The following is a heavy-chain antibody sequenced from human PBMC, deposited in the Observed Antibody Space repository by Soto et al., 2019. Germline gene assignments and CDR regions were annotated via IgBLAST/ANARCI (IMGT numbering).Heavy chain of an antibody. J-gene: IGHJ4*02. Sequence: QVQLVQSGAEVKKPGSSVKVSCKASGGTFSSYAISWVRQAPGQGLEWRGGIIPIFGTANYAQKFQGRVTITADKSTSTAYMELSSLRSEDPAVYYCASTDIVVVPAAIGGRGAYYFDYWGQGTLVTVSS. CDR1: GGTFSSYA. V-gene: IGHV1-69*06. CDR2: IIPIFGTA. D-gene: IGHD2-2*02. CDR3: ASTDIVVVPAAIGGRGAYYFDY.